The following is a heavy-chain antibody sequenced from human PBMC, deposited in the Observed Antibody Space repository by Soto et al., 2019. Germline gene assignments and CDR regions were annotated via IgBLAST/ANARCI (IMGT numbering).Heavy chain of an antibody. CDR3: AKDVVVGATTGLGDYYYYYGMDV. D-gene: IGHD1-26*01. V-gene: IGHV3-30*18. Sequence: VGSLRLSCAASGFTFSSYGMHWVRQAPGKGLEWVAVISYDGSNKYYADSVKGRFTISGDNSKNTLYLQMNSLRAEDTAVYYCAKDVVVGATTGLGDYYYYYGMDVWGQGTTVTVSS. CDR2: ISYDGSNK. J-gene: IGHJ6*02. CDR1: GFTFSSYG.